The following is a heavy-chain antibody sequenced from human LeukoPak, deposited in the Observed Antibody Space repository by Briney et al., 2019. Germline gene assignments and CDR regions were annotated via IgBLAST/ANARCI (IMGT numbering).Heavy chain of an antibody. D-gene: IGHD4-17*01. CDR2: ISGSGGST. V-gene: IGHV3-23*01. Sequence: GGSMRLSCAASGFTFSSYAMSWVRQAPGEGLEWVSAISGSGGSTYYADSVKGRFTISRDNSKNTLYLQMNSLRAEDTAVYYCAKGSDGDYADDYFDYWGQGTLATVSS. J-gene: IGHJ4*02. CDR1: GFTFSSYA. CDR3: AKGSDGDYADDYFDY.